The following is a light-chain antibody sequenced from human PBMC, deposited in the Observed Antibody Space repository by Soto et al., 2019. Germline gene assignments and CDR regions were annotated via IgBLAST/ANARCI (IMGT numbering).Light chain of an antibody. J-gene: IGLJ1*01. V-gene: IGLV2-14*01. Sequence: QSALTQPASVSGSPGQSITISCTGTNSDVGGYTYVSWYQQHPGKAPKLMIYDVSNWPSGVSNRFSGSKSGNTASLTISGLQADEEADDYCSSYTSSSAPYVFGTGTKVTVL. CDR2: DVS. CDR1: NSDVGGYTY. CDR3: SSYTSSSAPYV.